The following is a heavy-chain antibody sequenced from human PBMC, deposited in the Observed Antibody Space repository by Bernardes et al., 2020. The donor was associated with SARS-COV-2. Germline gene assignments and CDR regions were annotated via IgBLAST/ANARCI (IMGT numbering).Heavy chain of an antibody. J-gene: IGHJ3*02. CDR3: ARVFITGTSRTFDI. CDR2: IMPTFDTV. D-gene: IGHD1-20*01. V-gene: IGHV1-69*13. CDR1: GGTFRNIG. Sequence: SVKVSCKASGGTFRNIGISWVRQAPGQGLEWMGGIMPTFDTVNYAQEFQCRVTITADESSTTAYMELSSLNSDDTAVYYCARVFITGTSRTFDIWGQGTLVTVSS.